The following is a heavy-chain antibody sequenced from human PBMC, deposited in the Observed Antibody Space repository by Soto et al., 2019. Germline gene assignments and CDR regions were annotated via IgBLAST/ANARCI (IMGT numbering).Heavy chain of an antibody. V-gene: IGHV3-11*04. CDR1: GFTFSDYY. D-gene: IGHD3-3*01. CDR2: ISSSGSTI. Sequence: GGSLRLSCAASGFTFSDYYMSWIRQAPGKGLEWVSYISSSGSTIYYADSVKGRFTISRDNAKNSLYLQMNSLRAEDTAVYYCARDSNPYYDFWSGPYYYYGMDVWGQGTTVTVSS. J-gene: IGHJ6*02. CDR3: ARDSNPYYDFWSGPYYYYGMDV.